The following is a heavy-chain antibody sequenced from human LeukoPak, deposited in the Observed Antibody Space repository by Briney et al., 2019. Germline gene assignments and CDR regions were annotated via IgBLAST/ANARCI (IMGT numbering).Heavy chain of an antibody. CDR3: ARGYMDVTLDY. V-gene: IGHV1-46*01. Sequence: ASVKVSCKASRYTFTSYYMHWVRQAPGQGLEWMGIINPSGGSTSYAQKFQGRVTMTRDMSTSTVYMELSSLRSEDTAVYYCARGYMDVTLDYWGQGTLVTVSS. CDR2: INPSGGST. CDR1: RYTFTSYY. D-gene: IGHD4-23*01. J-gene: IGHJ4*02.